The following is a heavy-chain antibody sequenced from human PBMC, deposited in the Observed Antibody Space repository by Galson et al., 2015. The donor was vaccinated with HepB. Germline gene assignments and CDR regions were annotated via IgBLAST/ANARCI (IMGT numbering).Heavy chain of an antibody. J-gene: IGHJ4*02. D-gene: IGHD6-13*01. CDR2: ISSSSSYI. Sequence: SLRLSCAASGFTFSSYSMNWVRQAPGKGLEWVSSISSSSSYIDYADSVKGRFSSSRDDSKNTVYLEMNSLRVEDTAVYYCVRDEFDRAGSSWYATSHWGQGTLVTVSS. V-gene: IGHV3-21*01. CDR3: VRDEFDRAGSSWYATSH. CDR1: GFTFSSYS.